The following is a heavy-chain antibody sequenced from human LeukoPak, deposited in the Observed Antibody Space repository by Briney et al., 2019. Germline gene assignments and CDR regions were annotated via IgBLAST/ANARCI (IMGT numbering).Heavy chain of an antibody. J-gene: IGHJ4*02. CDR2: ISYDETNE. CDR3: AKEFGASGYYYFDY. CDR1: GFTFSNAR. Sequence: GGSLRLSCAASGFTFSNARMSWVRQAPGKGLEWVAVISYDETNEYYADSVKGRFTISRDNSKNTLYLQMNSLRPEDTAVYYCAKEFGASGYYYFDYWGQGTQVTVSS. D-gene: IGHD3-22*01. V-gene: IGHV3-30*18.